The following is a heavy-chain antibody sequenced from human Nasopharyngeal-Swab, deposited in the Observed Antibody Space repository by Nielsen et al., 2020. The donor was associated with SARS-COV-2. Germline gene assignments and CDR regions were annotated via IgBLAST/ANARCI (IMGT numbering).Heavy chain of an antibody. J-gene: IGHJ4*02. CDR2: IIPIFGTA. CDR3: ARSSGWYVTLDY. Sequence: SVKVSCKASGGTFSSYAISWVRQAPGQGLEWMGGIIPIFGTANYAQKFQGRVTIPADESTSTAYMELSSLRSEDTAVYYCARSSGWYVTLDYWGQGTLVTVSS. D-gene: IGHD6-19*01. V-gene: IGHV1-69*13. CDR1: GGTFSSYA.